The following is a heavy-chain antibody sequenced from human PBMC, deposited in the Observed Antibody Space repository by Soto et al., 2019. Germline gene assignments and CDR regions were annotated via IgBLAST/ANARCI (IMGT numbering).Heavy chain of an antibody. J-gene: IGHJ4*01. CDR1: AYTFTSYA. Sequence: QVQLVQSGAEVKKPGASVKVSCKASAYTFTSYAMHWVRQAPGQRLEWMGWINAGNGNTKYSQKFQGRVTITRDTSASTAYMELSSLRAEDTAVYYCARSIVVVTAADYWGPGTLVTVSS. V-gene: IGHV1-3*01. D-gene: IGHD2-21*02. CDR3: ARSIVVVTAADY. CDR2: INAGNGNT.